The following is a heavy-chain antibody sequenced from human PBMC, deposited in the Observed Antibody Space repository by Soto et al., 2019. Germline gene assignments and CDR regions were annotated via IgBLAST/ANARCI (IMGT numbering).Heavy chain of an antibody. J-gene: IGHJ3*02. V-gene: IGHV3-21*01. D-gene: IGHD7-27*01. CDR3: ARDSWGLNAFDI. CDR1: GFTFSSYS. Sequence: EVQLVESGGGLVKPGGSLRLSCAASGFTFSSYSMNWVRQAPGKGLEWVSSISSSSSYIYYADAVKGRFTISRDNAKNSLYLQMNSLRAEDTAVYYCARDSWGLNAFDIWCQGTMVTVSS. CDR2: ISSSSSYI.